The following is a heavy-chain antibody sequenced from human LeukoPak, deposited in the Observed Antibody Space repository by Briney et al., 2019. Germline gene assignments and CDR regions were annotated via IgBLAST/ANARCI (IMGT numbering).Heavy chain of an antibody. CDR3: AVSYYYDSSGYYYYPYYFDY. Sequence: SETLSLTCTVSGGSISSSSYYWGWIRQPPGKGLEWIGSIYYSGSTYYNPSLKSRVTISVDTSKNQFSLKLSSVTAADTAVYYCAVSYYYDSSGYYYYPYYFDYWGQGTLVTVSS. CDR1: GGSISSSSYY. J-gene: IGHJ4*02. V-gene: IGHV4-39*07. D-gene: IGHD3-22*01. CDR2: IYYSGST.